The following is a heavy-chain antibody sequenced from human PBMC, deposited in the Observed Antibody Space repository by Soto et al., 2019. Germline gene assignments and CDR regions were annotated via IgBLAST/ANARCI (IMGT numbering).Heavy chain of an antibody. J-gene: IGHJ6*02. D-gene: IGHD1-26*01. Sequence: QSPGQGLEWMGGIIPIVGTTKYAQKFQGRVTITADESTSTAYMELSSLRSEDTAVYYCGLSPSPYSSINSDSASRGYYYGMDVWGQGTTVTVSS. CDR3: GLSPSPYSSINSDSASRGYYYGMDV. CDR2: IIPIVGTT. V-gene: IGHV1-69*01.